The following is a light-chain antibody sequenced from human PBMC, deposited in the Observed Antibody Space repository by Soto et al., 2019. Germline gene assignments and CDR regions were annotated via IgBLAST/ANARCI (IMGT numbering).Light chain of an antibody. CDR3: HQYNSYPWT. J-gene: IGKJ1*01. CDR2: QAS. CDR1: QSITNC. V-gene: IGKV1-5*03. Sequence: DIQMTQSPSTLSASVGDRVTITCRASQSITNCLAWYQQKPGKAPKLLIYQASSLQSRVPSRFSGSGSGTEFTLTISSLQPDDFATYYCHQYNSYPWTFGQGTKVEIK.